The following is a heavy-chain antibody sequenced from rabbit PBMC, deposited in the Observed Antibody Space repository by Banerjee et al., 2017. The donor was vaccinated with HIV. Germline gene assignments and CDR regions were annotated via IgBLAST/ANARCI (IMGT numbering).Heavy chain of an antibody. CDR3: ARGAYGRGVYSHFNL. J-gene: IGHJ4*01. V-gene: IGHV1S45*01. D-gene: IGHD7-1*01. CDR2: IYAGSSGST. CDR1: GFDLSSYYY. Sequence: QEQLEESGGGLVKPEGSLTLTCKASGFDLSSYYYMCWVRQAPGKGLEWIACIYAGSSGSTYYASWAKGRFTISKTSSTTVTLQMTSLTAADTATYFCARGAYGRGVYSHFNLWGQGTLVTVS.